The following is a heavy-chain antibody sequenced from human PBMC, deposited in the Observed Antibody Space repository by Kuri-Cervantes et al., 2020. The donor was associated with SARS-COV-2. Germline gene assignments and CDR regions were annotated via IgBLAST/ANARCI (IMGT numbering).Heavy chain of an antibody. D-gene: IGHD1-26*01. CDR1: GFTFSSYA. Sequence: GESLKISCAASGFTFSSYAMHWVRQAPGKGLEWVAVISYDGSNKYYADSVKGRFTISRDNSKNTLYLQMNSLRAEDTAVYYCAKSSSGSYVHFQHRGQGTLVTVSS. J-gene: IGHJ1*01. V-gene: IGHV3-30-3*02. CDR2: ISYDGSNK. CDR3: AKSSSGSYVHFQH.